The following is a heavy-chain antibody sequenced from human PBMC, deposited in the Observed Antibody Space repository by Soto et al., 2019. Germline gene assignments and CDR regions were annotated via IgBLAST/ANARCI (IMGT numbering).Heavy chain of an antibody. D-gene: IGHD4-17*01. V-gene: IGHV4-39*01. CDR2: IYYSGST. Sequence: SETLSLTCTVSGGSVSSSSYYWGWIRQPPGKGLEWIGSIYYSGSTYYNPSLKSRVTISVDTSKNQFSLKLSSVTAADTAVYYCARPHGDPLGYWGQGTLVTVSS. CDR3: ARPHGDPLGY. J-gene: IGHJ4*02. CDR1: GGSVSSSSYY.